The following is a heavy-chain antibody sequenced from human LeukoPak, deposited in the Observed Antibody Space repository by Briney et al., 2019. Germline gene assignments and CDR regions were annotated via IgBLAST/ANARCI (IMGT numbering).Heavy chain of an antibody. D-gene: IGHD5-12*01. J-gene: IGHJ4*02. CDR2: IYPDDSDT. Sequence: GESLKISCKGSGYSFTSYWIGWVRQMPGKGLEWMGIIYPDDSDTKYSPSFQVHVTISADKSISTAYLQWSSLKASDTAMYYCARRLYSGDEAYDYWGQGTLVTVSS. CDR3: ARRLYSGDEAYDY. CDR1: GYSFTSYW. V-gene: IGHV5-51*01.